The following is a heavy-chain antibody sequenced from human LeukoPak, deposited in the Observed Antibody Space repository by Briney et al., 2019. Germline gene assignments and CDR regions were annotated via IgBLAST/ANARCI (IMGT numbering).Heavy chain of an antibody. Sequence: GSLRLSCAASGFTFSDYAMTWVRQSPGKGLEWVSAIKGSGDTTYYADSVKGRFIISRDNSKNMVDLQMDSLRAEDTAIYYCAKNLVAGNFIRWFDPWGPGTLVTVSS. V-gene: IGHV3-23*01. CDR2: IKGSGDTT. CDR3: AKNLVAGNFIRWFDP. J-gene: IGHJ5*02. D-gene: IGHD6-19*01. CDR1: GFTFSDYA.